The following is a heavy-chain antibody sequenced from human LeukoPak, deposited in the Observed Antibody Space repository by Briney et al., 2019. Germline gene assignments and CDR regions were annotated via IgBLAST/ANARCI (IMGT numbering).Heavy chain of an antibody. Sequence: GGSLRLSCAASGFTFSSYAMSWVRQAPGKGLEWVSAISGSGGSTYYADSVKGRFTISRDNSKNTLFLQMNSLRVEDTAIYYCARQCTGGTCYGTIDDWGQGTLVTVSS. V-gene: IGHV3-23*01. CDR2: ISGSGGST. CDR3: ARQCTGGTCYGTIDD. CDR1: GFTFSSYA. D-gene: IGHD2-15*01. J-gene: IGHJ4*02.